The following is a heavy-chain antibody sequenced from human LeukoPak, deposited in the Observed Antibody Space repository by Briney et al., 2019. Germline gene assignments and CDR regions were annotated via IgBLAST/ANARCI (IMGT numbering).Heavy chain of an antibody. CDR2: IYYSGST. V-gene: IGHV4-59*12. CDR3: ARRHSSGWFPSY. CDR1: GGSISSYY. J-gene: IGHJ4*02. D-gene: IGHD6-19*01. Sequence: SETLSLTCTVSGGSISSYYWSWIRQPPGKGLEWIGYIYYSGSTNYNPSLKSRVTISVDTSKNQFSLKLSSVTAADTAVYYCARRHSSGWFPSYWGQGTLVTVSS.